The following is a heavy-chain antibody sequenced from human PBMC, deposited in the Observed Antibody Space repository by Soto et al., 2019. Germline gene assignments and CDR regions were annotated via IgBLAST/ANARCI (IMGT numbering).Heavy chain of an antibody. CDR2: IYDTGRST. D-gene: IGHD1-26*01. CDR3: ARWEFGGIVN. CDR1: GGPIISYF. V-gene: IGHV4-4*07. J-gene: IGHJ4*02. Sequence: PSETLSLTCIVSGGPIISYFWSWVRQPAGKGLEWIGRIYDTGRSTNYNPSLQSRVTMSVDTSTNQFSLKLRFVTAADTAVYYCARWEFGGIVNWGQGTLVTVSS.